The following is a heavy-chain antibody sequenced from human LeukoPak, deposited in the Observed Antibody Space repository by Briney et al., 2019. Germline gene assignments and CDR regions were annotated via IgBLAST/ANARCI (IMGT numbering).Heavy chain of an antibody. CDR3: ARLRGTGYCSSTSCLRWFDP. V-gene: IGHV4-39*01. CDR1: GGSISSSSYY. J-gene: IGHJ5*02. Sequence: SETLSLTCTVSGGSISSSSYYWGWIRQPPGTGLEWIGSIYYSGSTYYNPSLKSRVTISVDTSKNQFSLKLSSVTAADTAVYYCARLRGTGYCSSTSCLRWFDPWGQGTLVTVSS. D-gene: IGHD2-2*01. CDR2: IYYSGST.